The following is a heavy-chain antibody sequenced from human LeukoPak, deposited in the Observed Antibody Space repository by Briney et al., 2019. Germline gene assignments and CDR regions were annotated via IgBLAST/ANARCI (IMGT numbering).Heavy chain of an antibody. J-gene: IGHJ4*02. CDR1: GYTFTSYG. Sequence: ASVTVSCKASGYTFTSYGISWVRHAPRQGLEWMGWISAYNGNTNYAQKLQGRVTMTTDTSTSTAYMELRSLRSDDTAVYYCATCTMVRGVILLGFDYWGQGTLVTVSS. D-gene: IGHD3-10*01. CDR3: ATCTMVRGVILLGFDY. CDR2: ISAYNGNT. V-gene: IGHV1-18*04.